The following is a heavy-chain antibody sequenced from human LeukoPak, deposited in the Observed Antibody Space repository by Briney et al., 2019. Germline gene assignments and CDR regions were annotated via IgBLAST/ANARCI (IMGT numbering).Heavy chain of an antibody. CDR1: GGSISSGGYS. V-gene: IGHV4-30-4*07. D-gene: IGHD3-16*02. Sequence: PSETLSLTCTVSGGSISSGGYSWSWIRQPPGKGLEWIGYISYSGSTYNNPSLKSRVSISVDTSKNQFSLKLSSVTAADTAVYYCARETYYDYVWGSYRYTYYYYYMDVWGKGTTVTVSS. CDR2: ISYSGST. J-gene: IGHJ6*03. CDR3: ARETYYDYVWGSYRYTYYYYYMDV.